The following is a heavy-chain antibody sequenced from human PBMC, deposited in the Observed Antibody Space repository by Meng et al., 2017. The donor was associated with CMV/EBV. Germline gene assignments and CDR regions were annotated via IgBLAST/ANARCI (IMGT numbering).Heavy chain of an antibody. Sequence: GESLKISCAASGFTFSSYAMRWVRQAPGKGLEWVAVISYDGSNKYYADSVKGRFTISRDNSKNTLYLQMNSLRAEDTAVYYCARASVVIAIIYYFDYWGQGTLVTVSS. CDR2: ISYDGSNK. D-gene: IGHD2-21*01. V-gene: IGHV3-30*04. CDR1: GFTFSSYA. CDR3: ARASVVIAIIYYFDY. J-gene: IGHJ4*02.